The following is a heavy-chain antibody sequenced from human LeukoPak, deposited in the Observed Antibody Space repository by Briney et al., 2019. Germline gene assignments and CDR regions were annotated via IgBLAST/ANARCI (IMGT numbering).Heavy chain of an antibody. Sequence: PGRSLRLSCAASGFTFSSYAMHWVRQAPGKGLEWVSSISGGYSYINYAASVKGRFTISRDSAQNSLFLQMDSLRAEDTAVYYCARAFGGYDSQHFYYYMDVWGKGTTVTVSS. CDR3: ARAFGGYDSQHFYYYMDV. J-gene: IGHJ6*03. D-gene: IGHD5-12*01. CDR2: ISGGYSYI. CDR1: GFTFSSYA. V-gene: IGHV3-21*06.